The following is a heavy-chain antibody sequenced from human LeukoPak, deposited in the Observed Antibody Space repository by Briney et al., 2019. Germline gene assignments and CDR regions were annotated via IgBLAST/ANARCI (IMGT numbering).Heavy chain of an antibody. V-gene: IGHV3-11*01. CDR2: IRSRVSTK. D-gene: IGHD3-9*01. J-gene: IGHJ4*02. CDR3: AKRGVVIRVILIGFHKEAYYFDS. CDR1: GSTLSDYY. Sequence: GRSLRLSCAASGSTLSDYYMSWISQAPGKGLGWVSYIRSRVSTKDYAASVKRRFTISRDNAKNSLYLQMNSGRAEDTAVYYCAKRGVVIRVILIGFHKEAYYFDSWGQGALVTVSS.